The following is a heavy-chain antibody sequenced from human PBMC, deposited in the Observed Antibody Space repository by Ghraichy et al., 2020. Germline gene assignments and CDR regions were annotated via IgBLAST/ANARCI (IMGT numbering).Heavy chain of an antibody. V-gene: IGHV1-18*01. J-gene: IGHJ6*02. CDR1: GYTFTTYG. CDR2: ISAYNGNT. D-gene: IGHD1-1*01. CDR3: ARDLDAVYYYYGMDV. Sequence: ASVKVSCKASGYTFTTYGISWVRQAPGQGLEWMGWISAYNGNTNYAQKLQGRVTITTDTSTSTAYMELRSLRSDDTAVYYCARDLDAVYYYYGMDVWGQGTTVTVSS.